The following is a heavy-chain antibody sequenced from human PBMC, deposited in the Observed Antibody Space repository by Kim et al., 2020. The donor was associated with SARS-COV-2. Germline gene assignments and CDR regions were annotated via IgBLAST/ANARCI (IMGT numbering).Heavy chain of an antibody. CDR3: ARGPVDPKDGWYFDV. Sequence: GGSLRLSCAASGFSFSSYDMHWVRQAPGKGLEWVAFISYDGSDKFYADSVKGRFTISRDNSNNTLSLQTNSLRAEDTAVFYCARGPVDPKDGWYFDVWGR. CDR2: ISYDGSDK. J-gene: IGHJ2*01. CDR1: GFSFSSYD. V-gene: IGHV3-33*01. D-gene: IGHD5-12*01.